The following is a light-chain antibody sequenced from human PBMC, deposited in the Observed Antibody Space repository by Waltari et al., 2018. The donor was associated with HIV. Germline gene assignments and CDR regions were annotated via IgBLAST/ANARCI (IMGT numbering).Light chain of an antibody. CDR1: SSDIGEYIY. CDR3: TSYAGSNNLV. V-gene: IGLV2-8*01. Sequence: QSALTQPPSASGSPGQSVTISCTGTSSDIGEYIYVSWYQKHPGKDPKLMIYEVNKRPAGVSDRVSGSKSGNTASLTVSGRQAGDEADYFCTSYAGSNNLVFGGGTKLTVL. J-gene: IGLJ2*01. CDR2: EVN.